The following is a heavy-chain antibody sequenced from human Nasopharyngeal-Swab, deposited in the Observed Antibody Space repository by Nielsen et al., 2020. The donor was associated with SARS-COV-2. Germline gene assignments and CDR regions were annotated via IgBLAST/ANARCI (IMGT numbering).Heavy chain of an antibody. CDR3: VKHQGSSSDQ. Sequence: GGSLRLSCAASGFTFSSYWMHWVRQAPGKGLVWVSRINEHGSRTDYADSVRGRFSISRDNAKNTLYLQMNSLRVDDTAVYYCVKHQGSSSDQWGQGTLVTVSS. V-gene: IGHV3-74*01. CDR1: GFTFSSYW. CDR2: INEHGSRT. J-gene: IGHJ4*02.